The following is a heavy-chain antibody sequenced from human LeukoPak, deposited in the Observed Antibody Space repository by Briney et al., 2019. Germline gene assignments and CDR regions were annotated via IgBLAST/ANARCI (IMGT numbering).Heavy chain of an antibody. V-gene: IGHV1-46*01. CDR2: INPSGSST. J-gene: IGHJ5*02. CDR1: GFTFGNYY. CDR3: ARDNSDTWGWWFDP. D-gene: IGHD1-26*01. Sequence: ASVKVSCKASGFTFGNYYMHWVRQAPGQGLEWMGIINPSGSSTNYEKKFQGRVTLTRDTSTSTVYMELSSLRSEDTAAYYCARDNSDTWGWWFDPWGQGTLVTVSS.